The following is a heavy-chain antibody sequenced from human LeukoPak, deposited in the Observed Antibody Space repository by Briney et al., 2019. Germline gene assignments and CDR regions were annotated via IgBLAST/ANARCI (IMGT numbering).Heavy chain of an antibody. J-gene: IGHJ6*03. CDR3: ARELLTGTTFYMDV. CDR1: GDSVSGSSVA. CDR2: TYYRSKWYN. Sequence: SQTLSLTCVISGDSVSGSSVAWTGIRQSPSRGLEWLGRTYYRSKWYNDYAVSEKSRVTINPDTSKNQFSLQLNSVTPEDTAVYYCARELLTGTTFYMDVWGKGTTVTVSS. D-gene: IGHD1-7*01. V-gene: IGHV6-1*01.